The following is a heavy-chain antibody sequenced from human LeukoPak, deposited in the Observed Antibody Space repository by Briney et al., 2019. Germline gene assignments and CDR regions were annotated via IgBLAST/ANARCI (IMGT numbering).Heavy chain of an antibody. CDR3: ARSFWYGSGYPNYFDY. D-gene: IGHD3-22*01. CDR1: GGSISSYY. Sequence: PSETLSLTCTVSGGSISSYYWSWIRQPPGKGLEWIGYIYYSRSTNYNPSLKSRVTISVDTSKNQFSLKLSSVTAADTAVYYCARSFWYGSGYPNYFDYWGQGTLVTVSS. J-gene: IGHJ4*02. CDR2: IYYSRST. V-gene: IGHV4-59*01.